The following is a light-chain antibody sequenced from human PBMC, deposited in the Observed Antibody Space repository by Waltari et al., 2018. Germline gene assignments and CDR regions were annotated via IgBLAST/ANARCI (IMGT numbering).Light chain of an antibody. CDR3: AAWDDSLSGPV. J-gene: IGLJ2*01. V-gene: IGLV1-47*01. CDR2: RNN. CDR1: SSNIGSNY. Sequence: QSVLTQPPSASGTPGQRVTISCSGSSSNIGSNYVYWYQQLPGTAPKLLIYRNNQRPSGVPDRVSGSKSGTSASLAISGLRSGDEAAYYCAAWDDSLSGPVFGGGTKLTVL.